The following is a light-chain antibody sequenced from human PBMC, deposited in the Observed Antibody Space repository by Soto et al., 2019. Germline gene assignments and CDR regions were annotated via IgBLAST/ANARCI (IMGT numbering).Light chain of an antibody. CDR1: QTVSSW. Sequence: DIQMTQSPSTLSASVGDRVTITCRASQTVSSWLAWYQQKPGKAPKLLIYKASSLESGVPSTFSGSGSGTEITLTISSLQPDDFATYYCQRYKTMLGTVGQGTKVEI. V-gene: IGKV1-5*03. CDR2: KAS. CDR3: QRYKTMLGT. J-gene: IGKJ1*01.